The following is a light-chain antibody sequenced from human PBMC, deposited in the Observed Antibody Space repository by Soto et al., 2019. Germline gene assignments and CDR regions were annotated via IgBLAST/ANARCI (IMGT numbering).Light chain of an antibody. CDR3: QQYNTYSKT. J-gene: IGKJ1*01. CDR2: KAS. CDR1: QSVSSW. Sequence: DIQMTQSPSTLSASVGDRVTITCRASQSVSSWLAWYQQKPGKAPKLLIYKASSLDSGVPSGFSGSGSGTEFTLTISSLQPDDFATYYCQQYNTYSKTFGQGTKVEIK. V-gene: IGKV1-5*03.